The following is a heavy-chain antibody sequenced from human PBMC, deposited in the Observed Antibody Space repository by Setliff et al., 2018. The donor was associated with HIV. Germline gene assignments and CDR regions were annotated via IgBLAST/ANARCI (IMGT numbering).Heavy chain of an antibody. CDR2: ISAYNGNT. V-gene: IGHV1-18*01. D-gene: IGHD3-9*01. Sequence: ASVKVSCKASGYTFTSYGISWVRQAPGQGLEWMGWISAYNGNTNYAQKLQGRVTMTTDTSTSTAYMELRSLRFDDTAVYYCAREICITIFWGPEAGSCYFDYWGQGTLVTVSS. CDR3: AREICITIFWGPEAGSCYFDY. J-gene: IGHJ4*02. CDR1: GYTFTSYG.